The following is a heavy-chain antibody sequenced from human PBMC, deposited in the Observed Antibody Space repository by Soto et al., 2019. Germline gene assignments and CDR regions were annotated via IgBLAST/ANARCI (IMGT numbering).Heavy chain of an antibody. J-gene: IGHJ4*02. D-gene: IGHD4-17*01. V-gene: IGHV4-59*01. CDR1: GGSISSYY. CDR2: IYYSGST. Sequence: KPSETLSLTCTVSGGSISSYYWSWIRQPPGKGLEWIGYIYYSGSTNYNPSLKSRVTISVDTSKNQFSLKLSSVTAADTAVYYCARGTTVTYEVDYWGQGTLVTVSS. CDR3: ARGTTVTYEVDY.